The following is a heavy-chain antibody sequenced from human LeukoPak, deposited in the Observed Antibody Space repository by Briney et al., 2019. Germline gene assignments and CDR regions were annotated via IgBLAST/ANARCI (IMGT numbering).Heavy chain of an antibody. J-gene: IGHJ4*02. CDR3: AKDLLYGGNSDY. D-gene: IGHD4-23*01. CDR1: GFTFSSHG. CDR2: IWYDGSKK. V-gene: IGHV3-33*06. Sequence: GGSLRLSCAASGFTFSSHGMHWVRQAPGKGLEWVALIWYDGSKKNYADSVKGRFTISRDDSKSTLYLQINSLRAEDTAVYYCAKDLLYGGNSDYWGQGTLVTVSS.